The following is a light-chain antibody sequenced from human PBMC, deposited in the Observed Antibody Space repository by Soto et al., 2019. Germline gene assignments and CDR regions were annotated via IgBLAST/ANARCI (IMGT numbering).Light chain of an antibody. CDR2: DVN. CDR1: SIDVGGYDY. Sequence: QSALTQPASVSGSPGQSITISCPGTSIDVGGYDYVSWYQQLTGKAPKLLIYDVNNRPSGVSHRFSGSKSGNTASLTISGLQAEDEADYYCSSYTGSSTFVFGTGTKVTGL. CDR3: SSYTGSSTFV. V-gene: IGLV2-14*01. J-gene: IGLJ1*01.